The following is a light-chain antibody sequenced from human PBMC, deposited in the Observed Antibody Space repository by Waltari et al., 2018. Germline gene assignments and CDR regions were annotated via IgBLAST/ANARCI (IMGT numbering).Light chain of an antibody. Sequence: DIQMTQSPSSLSASVGDRGTITCRASQSVRSFLNWYQQKPGKAPKLLIYTTSTLQSGVPSRFTGSGSGTDFTLTINSLQPEDFATYYCQQSYVTPSTFGGGTKVDIK. CDR2: TTS. V-gene: IGKV1-39*01. CDR3: QQSYVTPST. CDR1: QSVRSF. J-gene: IGKJ4*01.